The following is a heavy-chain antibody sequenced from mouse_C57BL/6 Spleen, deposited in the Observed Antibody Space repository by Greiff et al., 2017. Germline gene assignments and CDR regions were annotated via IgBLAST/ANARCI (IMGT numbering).Heavy chain of an antibody. V-gene: IGHV1-81*01. J-gene: IGHJ3*01. D-gene: IGHD1-1*01. CDR1: GYTFTSYG. CDR2: IYPRSGNT. CDR3: ARPLRNGSGGAWVAC. Sequence: QVQLQQSGAELARPGASVKLSCKASGYTFTSYGISWVKQRPGQGLEWIGEIYPRSGNTYYNEKFKGKATLTADKSSSTAYMELRSLTSEDSAVYFCARPLRNGSGGAWVACGGQGTLVAVSA.